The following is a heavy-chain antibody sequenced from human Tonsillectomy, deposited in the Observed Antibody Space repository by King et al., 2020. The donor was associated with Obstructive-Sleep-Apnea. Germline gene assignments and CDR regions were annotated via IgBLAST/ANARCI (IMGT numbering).Heavy chain of an antibody. CDR2: ISNSAGRT. J-gene: IGHJ4*02. D-gene: IGHD1-1*01. CDR3: AKRALSLEVVDY. CDR1: GFTFNIYA. Sequence: VQLVESGGGLVQPGGSLRLSCAASGFTFNIYAMGWVRQAPGKGLEWVSVISNSAGRTYYADSVKGRFTISRDNSKNTLYLQMNSLRAEDTAVYFCAKRALSLEVVDYWGQGTLVTVSA. V-gene: IGHV3-23*04.